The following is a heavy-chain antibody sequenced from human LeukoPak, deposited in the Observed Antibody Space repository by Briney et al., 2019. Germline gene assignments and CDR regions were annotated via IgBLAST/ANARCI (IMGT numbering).Heavy chain of an antibody. D-gene: IGHD3-9*01. CDR3: AIGTSYDILTGPIPGFDY. CDR1: GYTFTGYY. V-gene: IGHV1-2*04. CDR2: INPNSGGT. Sequence: ASVKVSCKASGYTFTGYYMHWVRRAPGQGLEWMGWINPNSGGTNYAQKFQGWVTMTRDTSISTAYMELSRLRSDDTAVYYCAIGTSYDILTGPIPGFDYWGQGTLVTVSS. J-gene: IGHJ4*02.